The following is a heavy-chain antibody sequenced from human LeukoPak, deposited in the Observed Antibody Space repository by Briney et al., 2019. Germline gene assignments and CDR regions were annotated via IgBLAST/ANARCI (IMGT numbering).Heavy chain of an antibody. CDR3: ATYSSGRRGYYFDS. V-gene: IGHV3-66*01. Sequence: GGSLRLSCAASGFTVSSNYMSWVRQAPGKGLEWVAISYSGNTTYCADSVRGRFTISRDKSKNRLHLQMNSVRAEDTAVYYCATYSSGRRGYYFDSWGQGTLVTVSS. CDR2: SYSGNTT. CDR1: GFTVSSNY. J-gene: IGHJ4*02. D-gene: IGHD6-19*01.